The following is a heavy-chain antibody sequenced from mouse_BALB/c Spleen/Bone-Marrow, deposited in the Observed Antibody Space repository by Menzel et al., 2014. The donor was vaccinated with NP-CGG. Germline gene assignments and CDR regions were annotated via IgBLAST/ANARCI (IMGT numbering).Heavy chain of an antibody. CDR1: GFTFTDYY. J-gene: IGHJ3*01. Sequence: EVQLVASGGGLVQPGGSLRLSCATSGFTFTDYYMSWVRQPPGKALEWLGFIRNKANGYTTEYSASVKGRFTISRDNSQSILYLQMNTLRAEGSATYYCARDIGLRLRFAYWGQGTLVTVSA. D-gene: IGHD1-2*01. V-gene: IGHV7-3*02. CDR2: IRNKANGYTT. CDR3: ARDIGLRLRFAY.